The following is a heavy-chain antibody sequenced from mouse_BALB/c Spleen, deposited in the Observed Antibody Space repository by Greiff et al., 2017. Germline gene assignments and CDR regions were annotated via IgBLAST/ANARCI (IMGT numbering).Heavy chain of an antibody. CDR2: ISDGGSYT. V-gene: IGHV5-4*02. CDR1: GFTFSDYY. J-gene: IGHJ4*01. CDR3: ARGGGPYSMDY. Sequence: EVKLVESGGGLVKPGGSLKLSCAASGFTFSDYYMYWVRQTPEKRLEWVATISDGGSYTYYPDSVKGRFTISRDNAKNILYLQMSSLKSEDTAMYYCARGGGPYSMDYWGQGTSVTVSS.